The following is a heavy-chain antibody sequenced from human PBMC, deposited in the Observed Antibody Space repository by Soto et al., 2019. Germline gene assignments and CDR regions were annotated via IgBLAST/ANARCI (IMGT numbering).Heavy chain of an antibody. Sequence: VGSLRLSCAASGFTFSDYYMSWIRQAPGKGLEWISYISGRNTFTQYADSVKGRFTISRDNAKNSLYLQLNSLTAEDTAVYYCARDGGVIIPGAIGGGYGLDVWGQGTTVTVSS. CDR1: GFTFSDYY. CDR3: ARDGGVIIPGAIGGGYGLDV. D-gene: IGHD2-2*02. V-gene: IGHV3-11*06. J-gene: IGHJ6*02. CDR2: ISGRNTFT.